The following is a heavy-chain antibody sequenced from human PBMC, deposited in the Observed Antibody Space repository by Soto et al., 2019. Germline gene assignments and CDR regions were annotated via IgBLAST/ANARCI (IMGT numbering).Heavy chain of an antibody. Sequence: GPGEGSCQASGYTLPSHGMDLVRQAPGQRLEWMGWINAGNGNTKYSQKFQGRVTITRDTSASTAYMELSSLRSEDTAVYYCASDEGWFDPWGQGTLVTVSS. CDR1: GYTLPSHG. V-gene: IGHV1-3*01. CDR3: ASDEGWFDP. J-gene: IGHJ5*02. CDR2: INAGNGNT.